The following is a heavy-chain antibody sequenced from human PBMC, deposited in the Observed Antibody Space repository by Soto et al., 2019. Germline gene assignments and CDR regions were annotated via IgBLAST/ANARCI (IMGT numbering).Heavy chain of an antibody. CDR1: GVTFSNYA. CDR2: IIPIFGTA. V-gene: IGHV1-69*13. J-gene: IGHJ4*02. D-gene: IGHD5-12*01. CDR3: ARPVEMATISRSYLFY. Sequence: GASVKVSCKASGVTFSNYAINWVRQAPGQGLEWMGGIIPIFGTANYAQKFQGRVTITADESTSTAYLDLSSLRSEDTAVYYCARPVEMATISRSYLFYWGQGTLVTVSS.